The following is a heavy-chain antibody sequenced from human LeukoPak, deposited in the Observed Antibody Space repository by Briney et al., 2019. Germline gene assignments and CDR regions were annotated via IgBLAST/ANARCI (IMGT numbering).Heavy chain of an antibody. CDR3: ARVGAGRYSSSSRVAYYYYYYYMDV. CDR1: GRSISSYY. Sequence: SETLSLTCTVSGRSISSYYWSWIRQPAGKGLEWIGRIYTSGSTNYNPSLKSRVTMSVDTSKNQFSLKLSSVTAADTAVYYCARVGAGRYSSSSRVAYYYYYYYMDVWGKGTTVTVSS. V-gene: IGHV4-4*07. J-gene: IGHJ6*03. D-gene: IGHD6-6*01. CDR2: IYTSGST.